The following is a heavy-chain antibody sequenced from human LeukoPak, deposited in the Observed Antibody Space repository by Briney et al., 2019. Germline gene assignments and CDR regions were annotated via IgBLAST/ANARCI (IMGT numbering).Heavy chain of an antibody. Sequence: GGSLRLSCAASGFTFSSYGMHWVRQAPGKGLERVAVISYDGSNKYYADSVKGRFAISRDNSKNTLYLQMNSLRAEDTAVYYCATRYCSGGSCYCSNWGQGTLVTVSS. D-gene: IGHD2-15*01. CDR1: GFTFSSYG. J-gene: IGHJ4*02. CDR2: ISYDGSNK. V-gene: IGHV3-30*03. CDR3: ATRYCSGGSCYCSN.